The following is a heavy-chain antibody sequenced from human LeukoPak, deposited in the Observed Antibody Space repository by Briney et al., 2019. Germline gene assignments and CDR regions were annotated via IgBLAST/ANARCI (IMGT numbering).Heavy chain of an antibody. Sequence: GASVKVSCKASGGTFSSYAISWVRQAPGQGLEWMGGIIPIFGTANYAQKFQGRVTITADESTSTAYMELSSLRSEDTAVYYCAKDLVYYYDSSGYYDTLDYWGQGTLVTVSS. J-gene: IGHJ4*02. CDR1: GGTFSSYA. CDR3: AKDLVYYYDSSGYYDTLDY. D-gene: IGHD3-22*01. V-gene: IGHV1-69*13. CDR2: IIPIFGTA.